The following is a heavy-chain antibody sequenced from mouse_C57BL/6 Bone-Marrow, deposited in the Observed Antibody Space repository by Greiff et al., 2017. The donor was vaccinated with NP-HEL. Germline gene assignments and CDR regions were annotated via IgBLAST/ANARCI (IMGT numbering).Heavy chain of an antibody. Sequence: VQLQQPGAELVKPGASVKVSCKASGYTFTSYWMHWVKQRPGQGLEWIGRIHPSDSDTNYNQQFKGKATLTVDKSSSTAYMQLSSLTSEDSAIYYCATGGLLRTEDYYAMDYWGQGTSVTVSA. V-gene: IGHV1-74*01. J-gene: IGHJ4*01. CDR2: IHPSDSDT. D-gene: IGHD1-1*01. CDR1: GYTFTSYW. CDR3: ATGGLLRTEDYYAMDY.